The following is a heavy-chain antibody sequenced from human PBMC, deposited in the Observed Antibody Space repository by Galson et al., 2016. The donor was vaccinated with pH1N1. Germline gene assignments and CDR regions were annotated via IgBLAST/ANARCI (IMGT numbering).Heavy chain of an antibody. CDR3: ITGFELR. J-gene: IGHJ4*02. CDR1: GFIFSDAW. D-gene: IGHD1-7*01. CDR2: IKSKNVGGTI. Sequence: SLRLSCAASGFIFSDAWMIWVRQAPGKGLEWVGRIKSKNVGGTIHYATPVKGRFTISRDDSRQTVYLQLNSLKTDDTAVYYCITGFELRWGQGTLVTVSS. V-gene: IGHV3-15*01.